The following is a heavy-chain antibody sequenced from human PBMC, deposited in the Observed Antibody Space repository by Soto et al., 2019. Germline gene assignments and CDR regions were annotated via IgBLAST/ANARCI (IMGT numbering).Heavy chain of an antibody. CDR3: ARWVITATEEGYFPH. CDR1: GGSFSGYY. D-gene: IGHD2-21*01. CDR2: INHSGST. Sequence: PSETLSLTCAVYGGSFSGYYWSWIRQPPGKGLEWIGEINHSGSTNYNPSLKSRVTISLDTSKNQISLKLSSVTAADTAEYYCARWVITATEEGYFPHWGQGALVTVSS. V-gene: IGHV4-34*01. J-gene: IGHJ1*01.